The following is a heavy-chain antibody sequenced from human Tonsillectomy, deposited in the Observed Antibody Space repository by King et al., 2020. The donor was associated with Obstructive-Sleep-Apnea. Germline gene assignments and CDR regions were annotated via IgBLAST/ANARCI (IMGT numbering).Heavy chain of an antibody. CDR2: ISVYTGNT. V-gene: IGHV1-18*01. J-gene: IGHJ6*02. CDR3: ARGPYDILTGMDV. D-gene: IGHD3-9*01. CDR1: GYIFTSYG. Sequence: QLVQSGAEVKKPGASVKVSCKASGYIFTSYGITWVRQAPGQGLEWLGWISVYTGNTDYAQKLQGRVTMTTDTSTSTAYMELRSLRSDDTAMYYCARGPYDILTGMDVWGHGTTVTVSS.